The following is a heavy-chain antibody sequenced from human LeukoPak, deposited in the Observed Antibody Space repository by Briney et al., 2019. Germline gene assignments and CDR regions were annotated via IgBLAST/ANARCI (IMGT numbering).Heavy chain of an antibody. D-gene: IGHD6-19*01. CDR3: ATDRQTGYSSGYDY. V-gene: IGHV1-18*01. J-gene: IGHJ4*02. Sequence: ASVKVSCKASGYTFTSYGISWVRQAPGQGLEWMGWISAYNGNTNYAQKLQGRVTMTEDTSTDTAYMELSSLRSEDTAVYYCATDRQTGYSSGYDYWGQGTLVTVSS. CDR2: ISAYNGNT. CDR1: GYTFTSYG.